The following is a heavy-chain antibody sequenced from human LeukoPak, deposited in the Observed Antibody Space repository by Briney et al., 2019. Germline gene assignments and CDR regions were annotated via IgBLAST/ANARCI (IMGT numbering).Heavy chain of an antibody. V-gene: IGHV3-20*04. CDR2: INWNGGST. D-gene: IGHD6-13*01. Sequence: PGGSLRLSCAASGFTFSSYGMHWVRQAPGKGLEWVSGINWNGGSTGYADSVKGRFTISRDNAKNSLYLQMNSLRAEDTALYYCARAAYSSSWYSDYYYYYMDVWGKGTTVTVSS. CDR1: GFTFSSYG. J-gene: IGHJ6*03. CDR3: ARAAYSSSWYSDYYYYYMDV.